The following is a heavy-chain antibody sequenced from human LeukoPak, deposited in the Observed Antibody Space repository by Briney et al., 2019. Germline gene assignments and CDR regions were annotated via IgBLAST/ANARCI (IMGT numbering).Heavy chain of an antibody. Sequence: SETLSLTCTVSGGTIITTAYYWGWIRQPPGKGLEWIGYIYYSGSTNHNPSLKSRVTISVDTSKNQFSLKLSSVTAADTAVYYCAREVPGSSGWLLFDYWGQGTLVTVSS. V-gene: IGHV4-61*08. CDR3: AREVPGSSGWLLFDY. CDR2: IYYSGST. CDR1: GGTIITTAYY. J-gene: IGHJ4*02. D-gene: IGHD6-19*01.